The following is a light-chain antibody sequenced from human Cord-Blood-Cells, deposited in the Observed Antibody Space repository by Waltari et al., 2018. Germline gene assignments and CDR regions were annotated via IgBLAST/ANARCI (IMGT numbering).Light chain of an antibody. CDR2: EGS. J-gene: IGLJ2*01. CDR1: SRAVGSYTL. Sequence: QSALTQPASVSGSPGQSITIPCTGTSRAVGSYTLVSWYQQHPGKAPKLMIYEGSKRPSGVSNRFSGSKSGNTASLTISGLQAEDEADYYCCSYAGSSTFVVFGGGTKLTVL. V-gene: IGLV2-23*03. CDR3: CSYAGSSTFVV.